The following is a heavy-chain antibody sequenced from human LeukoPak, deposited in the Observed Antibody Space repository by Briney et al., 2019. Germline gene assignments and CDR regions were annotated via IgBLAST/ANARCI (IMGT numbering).Heavy chain of an antibody. V-gene: IGHV1-46*03. CDR2: IKPRGGSA. CDR3: ARGGPADNYFDS. J-gene: IGHJ4*02. Sequence: ASVKVSCKASGYTFVSFYMYSVQQAPGQGLECMGIIKPRGGSASYAQNFQGRVTMRRDKSRITVYLEMSRLRSEDTPVYFCARGGPADNYFDSWGQGTLVTVSS. D-gene: IGHD3-16*01. CDR1: GYTFVSFY.